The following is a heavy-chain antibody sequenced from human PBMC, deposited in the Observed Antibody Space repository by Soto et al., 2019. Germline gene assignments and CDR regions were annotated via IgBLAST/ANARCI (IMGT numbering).Heavy chain of an antibody. V-gene: IGHV3-33*01. CDR1: GFTFSSYG. CDR2: IWYDGSXX. J-gene: IGHJ4*02. CDR3: XXXXXXXXXQK. Sequence: QVQLVESGGGVVQPGRSLRLSCAASGFTFSSYGMHWVRQAPGKGLEWVAVIWYDGSXXXYADSVKGRXTIXRXNSXXXXXXXXXXXXXXXXXXXXXXXXXXXXXXQKWGQGTLVTVSS.